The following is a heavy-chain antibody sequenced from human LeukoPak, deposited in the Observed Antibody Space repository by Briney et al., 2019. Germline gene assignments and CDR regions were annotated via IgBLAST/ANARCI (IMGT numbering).Heavy chain of an antibody. CDR2: INHSGDT. J-gene: IGHJ4*02. CDR3: ARQNFVVVTAIRIFDY. Sequence: SETLSLTCAVYGGSFSGYYWSWIRQPPGKGLEWVWEINHSGDTNYNPSLKSRVTISVDTSKNQFSLNLSSVTAADTAVYYCARQNFVVVTAIRIFDYWGQGTLVTVSS. V-gene: IGHV4-34*01. CDR1: GGSFSGYY. D-gene: IGHD2-21*02.